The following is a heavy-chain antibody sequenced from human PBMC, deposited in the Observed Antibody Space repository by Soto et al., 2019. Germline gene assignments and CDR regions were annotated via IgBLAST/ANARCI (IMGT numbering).Heavy chain of an antibody. CDR2: VYYSGYT. J-gene: IGHJ4*02. CDR1: GGSISSFH. Sequence: SETLSLTCTVSGGSISSFHWSWIRQPPGRGLEWIGYVYYSGYTNYNPSLKSRVAMSIDTSKSQFSLRLNSVTAADTAVYYCARLTYYDSTGRFDYWGQGIQVTVSS. V-gene: IGHV4-59*01. CDR3: ARLTYYDSTGRFDY. D-gene: IGHD3-22*01.